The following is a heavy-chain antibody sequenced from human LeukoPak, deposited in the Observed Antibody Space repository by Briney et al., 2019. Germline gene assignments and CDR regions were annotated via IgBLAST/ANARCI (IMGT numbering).Heavy chain of an antibody. D-gene: IGHD5-12*01. CDR3: ARDSGYDRDFDY. CDR1: GFTFSDYY. Sequence: PGGSLRLSCAASGFTFSDYYMSWIRQAPGKGLEWVSYISSSGSTIYFADSVKGRFTISRDNAKNSLYLQMNSLRAEDTAVYYRARDSGYDRDFDYWGQGTLVTVSS. J-gene: IGHJ4*02. CDR2: ISSSGSTI. V-gene: IGHV3-11*01.